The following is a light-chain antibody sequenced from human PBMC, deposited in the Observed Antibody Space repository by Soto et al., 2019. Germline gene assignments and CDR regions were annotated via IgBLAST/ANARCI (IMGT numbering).Light chain of an antibody. CDR3: QKYSGPPYT. V-gene: IGKV1-27*01. Sequence: DIQMTQSPSSVSASVGDRVTITCRASQGIRNYLAWYQQKPGKVPKLLIYTASTLQSGVPSRFSGSGSGTDFTLTISSLQPEDVATYYCQKYSGPPYTFGQGNKLEIK. CDR1: QGIRNY. J-gene: IGKJ2*01. CDR2: TAS.